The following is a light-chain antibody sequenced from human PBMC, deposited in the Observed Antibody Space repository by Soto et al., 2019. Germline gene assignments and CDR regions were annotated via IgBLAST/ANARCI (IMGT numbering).Light chain of an antibody. Sequence: DIQLTQSPSFLSASVGDRVTITCRASQGISSYLAWYQQKPGKAPKLLIYAASTLQSGVTSRFSGSGSGTEFTLRISSLQPEDFATYYCQQLNSYFGQGTRLEIK. J-gene: IGKJ5*01. CDR3: QQLNSY. V-gene: IGKV1-9*01. CDR1: QGISSY. CDR2: AAS.